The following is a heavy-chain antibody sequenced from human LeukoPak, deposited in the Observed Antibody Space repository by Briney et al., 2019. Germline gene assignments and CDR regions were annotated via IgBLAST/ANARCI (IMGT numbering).Heavy chain of an antibody. CDR2: INPNSGGT. CDR1: GYTLTGYY. CDR3: ARDLEGGVDIVAAGLDL. V-gene: IGHV1-2*02. D-gene: IGHD5-12*01. J-gene: IGHJ2*01. Sequence: ASVKVSCKASGYTLTGYYMHWVRQAPGQGLEWMGWINPNSGGTNYAQKFQGRVTMTRDTSISTAYMELSRLRSDDTAVYYCARDLEGGVDIVAAGLDLWGRGTLVTVSS.